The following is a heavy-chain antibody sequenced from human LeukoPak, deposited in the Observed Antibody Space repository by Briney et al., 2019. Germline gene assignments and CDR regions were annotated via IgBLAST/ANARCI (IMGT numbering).Heavy chain of an antibody. Sequence: GGSLRLSCAAPGFTFSSYSMNWVRQAPGKGLEWVSYISSSSSTIYYADSVKGRFTISRDNAKNSLYLQMNSLRAEDTAVYYCARVAPFVVVPAALDYWGQGTLVTVSS. D-gene: IGHD2-2*01. CDR2: ISSSSSTI. CDR3: ARVAPFVVVPAALDY. V-gene: IGHV3-48*01. CDR1: GFTFSSYS. J-gene: IGHJ4*02.